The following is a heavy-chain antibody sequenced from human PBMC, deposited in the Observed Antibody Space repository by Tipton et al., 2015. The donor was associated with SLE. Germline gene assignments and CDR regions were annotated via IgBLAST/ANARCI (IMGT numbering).Heavy chain of an antibody. Sequence: LRLSCTVSGGSISSGSYYWNWIRQPAGKGLEWIGRIYTSGTTNYNPSLKSRVTISVDTSKNQFSLKLSSVTAADTAVYYCASGLLEGLFYYYYMDVWGKGTTVTVSS. CDR1: GGSISSGSYY. J-gene: IGHJ6*03. CDR2: IYTSGTT. D-gene: IGHD3-3*01. V-gene: IGHV4-61*02. CDR3: ASGLLEGLFYYYYMDV.